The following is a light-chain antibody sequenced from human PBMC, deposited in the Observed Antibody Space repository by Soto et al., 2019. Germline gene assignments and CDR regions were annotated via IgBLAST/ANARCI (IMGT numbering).Light chain of an antibody. CDR2: GAS. CDR1: QSVSSSY. J-gene: IGKJ5*01. CDR3: QQYGSSPSIT. Sequence: IVFTQTPGARPVGPGGRSTWSRYHFQSVSSSYLAWYQQKPGQAPRLLIYGASSRATGIPDRFSGSGSGTDFTLTISRLEPEDFAVYYCQQYGSSPSITVGQGTRLEIK. V-gene: IGKV3-20*01.